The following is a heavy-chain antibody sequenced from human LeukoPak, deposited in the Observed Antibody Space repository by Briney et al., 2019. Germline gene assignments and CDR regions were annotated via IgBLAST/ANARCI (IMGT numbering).Heavy chain of an antibody. CDR3: ARHLDDYDSSGYYYYFDY. Sequence: SETLSLTCTVSGXSVSSYYWSWIRQPPGKGLEWIGYIYYSGSTNYNPSLKSRVTISVDTSKNQFSLKLSSVTAADTAVYYCARHLDDYDSSGYYYYFDYWGQGTLVTVSS. J-gene: IGHJ4*02. CDR2: IYYSGST. CDR1: GXSVSSYY. V-gene: IGHV4-59*08. D-gene: IGHD3-22*01.